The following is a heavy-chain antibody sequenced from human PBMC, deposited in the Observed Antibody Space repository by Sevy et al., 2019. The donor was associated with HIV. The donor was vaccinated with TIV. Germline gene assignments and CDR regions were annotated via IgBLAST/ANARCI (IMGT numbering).Heavy chain of an antibody. D-gene: IGHD1-26*01. CDR3: ARDRGGSYWEGFDY. V-gene: IGHV3-30-3*01. J-gene: IGHJ4*02. Sequence: GGSLRLSCAASGFTFSSYAMHWVRQAPGKGLEWVAVITYDGTNKYYVDSVKGRFTISRDNSKNTLYLQMNSLRAEDTAVYYCARDRGGSYWEGFDYWGQGTLVTVSS. CDR1: GFTFSSYA. CDR2: ITYDGTNK.